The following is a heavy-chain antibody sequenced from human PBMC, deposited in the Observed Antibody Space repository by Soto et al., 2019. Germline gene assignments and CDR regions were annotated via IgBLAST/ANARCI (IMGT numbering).Heavy chain of an antibody. V-gene: IGHV3-30*18. D-gene: IGHD1-7*01. CDR3: AKDPNWNSPNFDY. CDR2: ISYDGSNK. Sequence: GGSLRLSCAASGFTFSSYGMHWVRQAPGKGLEWVAVISYDGSNKYYADSVKGRFTISRDNSKNTLYLQMNSLRAEDTAVYYCAKDPNWNSPNFDYWGQGTLVTVSS. CDR1: GFTFSSYG. J-gene: IGHJ4*02.